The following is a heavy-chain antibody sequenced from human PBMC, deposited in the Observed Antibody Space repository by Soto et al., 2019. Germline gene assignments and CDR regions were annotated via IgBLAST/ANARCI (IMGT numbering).Heavy chain of an antibody. Sequence: PAGSPKLSSAASGLPLRSYVMALARQDPGKGLEWVAVIWYDGSNKYYADSVKGRFTISRDNSKNTLYLQMNSLRAEDTAVYYCARDLEDGRGNKYNWFDPWGQGTLVTVSS. D-gene: IGHD2-15*01. V-gene: IGHV3-33*01. CDR2: IWYDGSNK. J-gene: IGHJ5*02. CDR3: ARDLEDGRGNKYNWFDP. CDR1: GLPLRSYV.